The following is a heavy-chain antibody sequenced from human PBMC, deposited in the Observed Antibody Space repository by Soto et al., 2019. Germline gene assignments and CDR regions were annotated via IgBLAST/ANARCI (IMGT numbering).Heavy chain of an antibody. J-gene: IGHJ4*02. Sequence: GGSLRLSCAASGFTFSSYAMSWVRQAPGKGLEWVSAISGSGGSTYYADSVKGRFTISRDNSKNTLYLQMNSLRAEDTAVYYCAKGEISGWWLGMGVSRDSRLDYWGQGSLVTVSS. V-gene: IGHV3-23*01. CDR1: GFTFSSYA. CDR3: AKGEISGWWLGMGVSRDSRLDY. D-gene: IGHD6-13*01. CDR2: ISGSGGST.